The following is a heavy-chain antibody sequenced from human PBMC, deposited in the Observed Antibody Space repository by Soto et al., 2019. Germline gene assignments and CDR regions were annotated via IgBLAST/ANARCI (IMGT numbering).Heavy chain of an antibody. Sequence: SETLSLTCAVYGGSFSGYYWSWIRQPPGKGLEWIGEINHSGSTNYNPSLKSRVTISVDTSKNQFSLKLSSVTAADTAVYYCARGPGPLRNYVRYNWFDPWGQGTLVTVSS. CDR2: INHSGST. D-gene: IGHD4-4*01. J-gene: IGHJ5*02. V-gene: IGHV4-34*01. CDR1: GGSFSGYY. CDR3: ARGPGPLRNYVRYNWFDP.